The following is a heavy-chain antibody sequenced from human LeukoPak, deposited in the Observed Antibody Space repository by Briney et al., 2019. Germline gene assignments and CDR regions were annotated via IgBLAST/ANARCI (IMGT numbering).Heavy chain of an antibody. CDR2: IGTRSNPI. Sequence: TGGSLRLSCAASGFTFTSYWLGWVRQAPGMGLEWISYIGTRSNPIYYADSVKGRFTISRDDAKNSLYLQMNSLRDEDTAVYFCAREARGSGRDFDYWGQGILVTVSS. V-gene: IGHV3-48*02. CDR1: GFTFTSYW. CDR3: AREARGSGRDFDY. D-gene: IGHD1-26*01. J-gene: IGHJ4*02.